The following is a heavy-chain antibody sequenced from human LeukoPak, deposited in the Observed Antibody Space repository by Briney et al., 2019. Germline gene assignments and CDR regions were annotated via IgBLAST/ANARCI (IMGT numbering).Heavy chain of an antibody. CDR3: VRYCNGGSCYRAAFDV. D-gene: IGHD2-15*01. CDR2: IWYDGGKK. J-gene: IGHJ3*01. Sequence: GGSLRLSCATSGFTLSNFWMSWVRQAPGKGLEWVALIWYDGGKKYYTDSVRGRFTISRDNSKNTLYLQMDSLRAEDTAVYYCVRYCNGGSCYRAAFDVWGPGTMVTVSS. CDR1: GFTLSNFW. V-gene: IGHV3-33*08.